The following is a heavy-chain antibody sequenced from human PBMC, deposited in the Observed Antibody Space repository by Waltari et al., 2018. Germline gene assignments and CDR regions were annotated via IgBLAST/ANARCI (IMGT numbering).Heavy chain of an antibody. D-gene: IGHD6-13*01. CDR2: INPNSGGT. J-gene: IGHJ5*02. CDR3: ACLTPQLVKYNWFDP. V-gene: IGHV1-2*02. Sequence: QVQLVQSGAEVKKPGASVKVSCKASGYTFTGYYMHWVRQAPGQGLEWMGWINPNSGGTNDAQKFQGRFTMTRDTSISTAYMELSRLRSDDTAVYYCACLTPQLVKYNWFDPWGQGTLVTVSS. CDR1: GYTFTGYY.